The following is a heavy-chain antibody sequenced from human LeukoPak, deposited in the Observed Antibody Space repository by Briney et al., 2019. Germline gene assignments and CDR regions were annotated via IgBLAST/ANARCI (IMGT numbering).Heavy chain of an antibody. D-gene: IGHD1-26*01. V-gene: IGHV3-21*01. Sequence: GGSLRLSCAASGFTFSSYSMNWVRQAPGKGLEWVSSISSSSSYIYYADSVKGRFTISRDNAKNSLYLQMNSLRAEDTAVYYCAKHMRATNTYSFFGLDVWGQGTTVTVSS. CDR1: GFTFSSYS. J-gene: IGHJ6*02. CDR2: ISSSSSYI. CDR3: AKHMRATNTYSFFGLDV.